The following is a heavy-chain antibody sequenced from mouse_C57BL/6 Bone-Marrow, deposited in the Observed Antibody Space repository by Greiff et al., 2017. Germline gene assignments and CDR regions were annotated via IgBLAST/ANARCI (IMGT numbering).Heavy chain of an antibody. Sequence: VESGGGLVQPGGSLKLSCAASGFTFSDYYMYWVRQTPEKRLEWVAYISNGGGSTYYPDTVKGRFTISRDNAKNTLYLQMSRLKSEDTAMYYCARWGGLRAYWGQGTLVTVSA. D-gene: IGHD2-4*01. CDR3: ARWGGLRAY. CDR2: ISNGGGST. V-gene: IGHV5-12*01. J-gene: IGHJ3*01. CDR1: GFTFSDYY.